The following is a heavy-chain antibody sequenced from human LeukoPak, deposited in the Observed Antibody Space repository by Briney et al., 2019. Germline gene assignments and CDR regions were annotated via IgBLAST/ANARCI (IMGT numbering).Heavy chain of an antibody. CDR1: GFTFSSYE. J-gene: IGHJ6*03. V-gene: IGHV3-48*03. CDR3: ARGHGSGSYYITGYMDV. Sequence: GGSLRLSCAASGFTFSSYEINWVRQAPGKGLEWVSYISSSGSTIYYADSVKGRFTISRDNAKNSLYLQMNSLRAEDTAVYYCARGHGSGSYYITGYMDVWGKGTTVTISS. D-gene: IGHD3-10*01. CDR2: ISSSGSTI.